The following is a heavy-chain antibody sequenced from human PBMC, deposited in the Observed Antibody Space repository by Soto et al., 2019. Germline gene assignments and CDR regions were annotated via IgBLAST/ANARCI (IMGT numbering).Heavy chain of an antibody. D-gene: IGHD6-13*01. Sequence: SVKVSCKASGGTFSSYAISWVRQAPGQGLEWMGGIIPIFGTANYAQKFQGRVTITADKSTSTAYMELSGLRSEDTAVYYCARDKGIAAAGTQNWGQGTLVTVSS. CDR1: GGTFSSYA. V-gene: IGHV1-69*06. CDR3: ARDKGIAAAGTQN. J-gene: IGHJ4*02. CDR2: IIPIFGTA.